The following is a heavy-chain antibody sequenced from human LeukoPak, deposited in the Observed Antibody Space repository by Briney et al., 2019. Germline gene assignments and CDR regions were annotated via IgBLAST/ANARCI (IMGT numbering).Heavy chain of an antibody. V-gene: IGHV1-69*04. CDR1: GGTFSSYA. J-gene: IGHJ4*02. CDR3: ARGYCSGGSCYPDY. D-gene: IGHD2-15*01. CDR2: IIPILGIA. Sequence: SVKVYCKASGGTFSSYAISWVRQAPGQGLEWMGRIIPILGIANYAQKFQGRVTITADKSTSTAYMELSSLRSEDTAVYYCARGYCSGGSCYPDYWGQGTLVTVSS.